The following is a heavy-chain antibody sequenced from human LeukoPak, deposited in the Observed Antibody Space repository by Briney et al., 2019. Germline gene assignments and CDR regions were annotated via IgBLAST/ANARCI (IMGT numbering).Heavy chain of an antibody. V-gene: IGHV3-53*01. Sequence: GGSLRLSCAASGFTVSSNYMSWVHQAPGKGLEWVSVIYSGGRTYYADSVKGRFTITISRDNYENTLYLQMSYLRAEDTAMYYCARDPGPTGGRYFDSWGQGTLVTVSS. CDR2: IYSGGRT. CDR1: GFTVSSNY. D-gene: IGHD4-17*01. J-gene: IGHJ4*02. CDR3: ARDPGPTGGRYFDS.